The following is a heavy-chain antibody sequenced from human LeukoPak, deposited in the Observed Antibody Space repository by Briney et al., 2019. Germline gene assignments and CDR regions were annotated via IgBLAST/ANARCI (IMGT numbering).Heavy chain of an antibody. CDR3: ARLHIWKLDY. Sequence: ASVKVSCKASGYTFTSYGISWVRQAPGQGLEWMGWMNPNSGNTGYAQKFQGRVTMTRNTSISTAYMELSSLRSEDTAVYYCARLHIWKLDYWGQGTLVTVSS. D-gene: IGHD3-3*02. CDR2: MNPNSGNT. J-gene: IGHJ4*02. V-gene: IGHV1-8*02. CDR1: GYTFTSYG.